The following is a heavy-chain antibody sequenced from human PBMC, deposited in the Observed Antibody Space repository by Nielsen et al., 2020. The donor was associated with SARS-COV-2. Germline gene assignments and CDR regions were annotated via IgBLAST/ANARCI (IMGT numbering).Heavy chain of an antibody. D-gene: IGHD3-3*01. CDR1: GYTFTSYY. J-gene: IGHJ4*02. CDR2: INPSGGST. CDR3: AAGEYDFWSGYYEGGFRLDY. V-gene: IGHV1-46*01. Sequence: ASVKVSCKASGYTFTSYYMHWVRQAPGQGLEWMGIINPSGGSTSYAQKFQGRVTMTRDTSTSTVYMELSSLRSEDTAVYYCAAGEYDFWSGYYEGGFRLDYWGQGTLVTVSS.